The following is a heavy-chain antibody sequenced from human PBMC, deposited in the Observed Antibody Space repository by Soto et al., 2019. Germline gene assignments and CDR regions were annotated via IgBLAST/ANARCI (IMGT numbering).Heavy chain of an antibody. J-gene: IGHJ4*02. D-gene: IGHD2-21*01. CDR1: GYTFTSYG. CDR2: ISACNGNT. CDR3: ARGAYCGGDCYLIDY. Sequence: ASVKVSCKASGYTFTSYGISWVRQAPGQGLEWMGWISACNGNTNYAQKLQGRVTMTRDTSTSTAYMELRGLRSDDTAVYYCARGAYCGGDCYLIDYWGQGTLVTVSS. V-gene: IGHV1-18*01.